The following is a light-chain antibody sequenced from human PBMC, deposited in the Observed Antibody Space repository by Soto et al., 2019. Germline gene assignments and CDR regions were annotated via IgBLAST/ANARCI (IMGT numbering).Light chain of an antibody. CDR2: GAS. Sequence: IMMAQSAATLSVSAGDRATLSCSASQSISSNLAWYQHKPGQVTRLLIYGASNRATGIPARFSGSGSGTEFTLTISSLQSEDFAVYFCQQYNNWPPVTFGPGTKV. V-gene: IGKV3-15*01. CDR1: QSISSN. J-gene: IGKJ3*01. CDR3: QQYNNWPPVT.